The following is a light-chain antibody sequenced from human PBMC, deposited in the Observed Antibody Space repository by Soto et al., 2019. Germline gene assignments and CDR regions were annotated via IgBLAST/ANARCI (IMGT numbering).Light chain of an antibody. Sequence: QSALTQPASVSGSPGQAITISGSGTSSDIGSYNLVSWYQQHPGKAPKLMIYEVNKRPSGVSDRFSGSKSGNTASLTISGLQAEDETDYYCCSYAGTSAFVVFGTGTKLTVL. CDR1: SSDIGSYNL. CDR3: CSYAGTSAFVV. V-gene: IGLV2-23*02. CDR2: EVN. J-gene: IGLJ1*01.